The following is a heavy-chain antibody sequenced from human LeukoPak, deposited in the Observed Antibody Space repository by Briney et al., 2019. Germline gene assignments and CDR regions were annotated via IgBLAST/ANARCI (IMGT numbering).Heavy chain of an antibody. J-gene: IGHJ1*01. CDR1: VGSFSGFY. V-gene: IGHV4-34*01. D-gene: IGHD6-19*01. CDR3: ARSKVAGSGKFFQH. Sequence: PSETLSLTCAVNVGSFSGFYWGWIRLTHGKGLGWIGEIDHSGNTNYNPSLQSRATISLDTSKKQYSLNLSSVTAAETGVYYCARSKVAGSGKFFQHWGQGTPVTVSS. CDR2: IDHSGNT.